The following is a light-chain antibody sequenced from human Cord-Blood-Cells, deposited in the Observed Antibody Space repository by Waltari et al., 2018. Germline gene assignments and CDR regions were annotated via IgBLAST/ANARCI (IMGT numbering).Light chain of an antibody. CDR1: QSLLHSNGYNY. Sequence: DIVMTQSPLSLPVTPGEPASIPCRSSQSLLHSNGYNYLDWYLQKPGQSPQLLIYLGSNRASGVHDRFSGSGSGTDFTLKISRVEAEDVGVYYCMQALQTPWTFGQGTKVEIK. J-gene: IGKJ1*01. CDR2: LGS. CDR3: MQALQTPWT. V-gene: IGKV2-28*01.